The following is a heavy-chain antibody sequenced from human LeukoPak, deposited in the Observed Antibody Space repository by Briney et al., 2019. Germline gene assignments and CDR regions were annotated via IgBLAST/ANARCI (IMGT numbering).Heavy chain of an antibody. CDR1: GYSFTSYR. J-gene: IGHJ6*02. D-gene: IGHD2-15*01. V-gene: IGHV5-51*01. Sequence: GESLKISCNGSGYSFTSYRLGWVRQMPRKGLEWMGIIYPGDSDTRYSPSFQGQVNISGDKSISTAYLQWSSLKASDTAMYYCARDMTSNRDYYYGMDVWGQGTTVTVSS. CDR3: ARDMTSNRDYYYGMDV. CDR2: IYPGDSDT.